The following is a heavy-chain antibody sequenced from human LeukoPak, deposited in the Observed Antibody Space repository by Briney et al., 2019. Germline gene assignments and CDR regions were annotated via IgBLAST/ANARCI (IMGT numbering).Heavy chain of an antibody. D-gene: IGHD2-15*01. CDR2: VYYSGST. J-gene: IGHJ4*02. CDR1: GGSVSGYY. Sequence: SETLSLTCVVSGGSVSGYYWGWTRQPPGRGLEWIGYVYYSGSTNYNPSFKSRITISVDTSRNQFSLQLSSVTAADTAVYYCARIHRYCSGGACYVLDNWGQETLVAVSS. CDR3: ARIHRYCSGGACYVLDN. V-gene: IGHV4-59*02.